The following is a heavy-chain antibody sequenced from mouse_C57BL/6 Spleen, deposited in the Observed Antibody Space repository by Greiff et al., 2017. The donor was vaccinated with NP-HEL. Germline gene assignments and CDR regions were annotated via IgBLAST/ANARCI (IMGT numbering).Heavy chain of an antibody. D-gene: IGHD2-10*02. V-gene: IGHV1-69*01. CDR2: IDPSDSYT. CDR1: GYTFTSYW. CDR3: ASTSSNYAMDY. Sequence: QVQLQQPGAELVMPGASVKLSCKASGYTFTSYWMHWVKQRPGQGLEWIGEIDPSDSYTNDNQKFKGKSTLTVDKSSSTAYMQLSSLPSEDSAVYYCASTSSNYAMDYWGQGTSVTVSS. J-gene: IGHJ4*01.